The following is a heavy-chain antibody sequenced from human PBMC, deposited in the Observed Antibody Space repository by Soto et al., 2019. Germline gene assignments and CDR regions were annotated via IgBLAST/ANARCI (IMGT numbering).Heavy chain of an antibody. CDR1: GFTFSSYG. CDR3: ARDPGSSWYYFDY. CDR2: IWYDVSIK. V-gene: IGHV3-33*01. J-gene: IGHJ4*02. Sequence: PGGSLSLSCAASGFTFSSYGMYWVRQAPGKGLDWVSVIWYDVSIKYYADSVKGRFTISRDISKNTLYLQMNSLRADDTAVYYCARDPGSSWYYFDYWGQGTLVTVSS. D-gene: IGHD6-13*01.